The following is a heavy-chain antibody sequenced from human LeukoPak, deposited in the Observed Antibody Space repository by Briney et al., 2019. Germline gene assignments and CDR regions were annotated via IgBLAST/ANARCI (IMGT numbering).Heavy chain of an antibody. D-gene: IGHD1-26*01. Sequence: SQTLSLTCGISGDSVSSNSAAWNWIRQSPSRGLEWLGRTYYRSKWYYDYAVAVKSRISINPDTSKNQFSLQLSSVTPEDTAVYYCARDPVGGSTIFDYWGQGTLVTVSS. V-gene: IGHV6-1*01. CDR3: ARDPVGGSTIFDY. CDR1: GDSVSSNSAA. CDR2: TYYRSKWYY. J-gene: IGHJ4*02.